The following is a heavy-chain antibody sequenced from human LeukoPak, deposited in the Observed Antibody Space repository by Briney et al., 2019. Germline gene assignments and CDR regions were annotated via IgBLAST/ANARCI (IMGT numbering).Heavy chain of an antibody. J-gene: IGHJ5*02. V-gene: IGHV3-23*01. CDR2: ISGSGGGT. D-gene: IGHD3-10*01. CDR1: GGSISSSN. Sequence: PSGTLSLTCAVSGGSISSSNWWSWVRQAPGKGLEWVSAISGSGGGTYYADSVKGRFTISRDNSKNTLYLQMNSLRAEDTAVYYCAKSHSRTMVRGDNNWFDPWGQGTLVTVSS. CDR3: AKSHSRTMVRGDNNWFDP.